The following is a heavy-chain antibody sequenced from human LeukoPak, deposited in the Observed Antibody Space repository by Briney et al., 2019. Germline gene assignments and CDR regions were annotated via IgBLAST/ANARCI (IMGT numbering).Heavy chain of an antibody. D-gene: IGHD6-13*01. CDR3: AKDSSSSWYEHFQH. V-gene: IGHV3-9*01. CDR1: GFTFDDYA. Sequence: GGSLRLSCAASGFTFDDYAMHWVRQAPGKGLEWVSGISWNSGSIGYADSVKGRFTISRDNAKNSLYLQMNSLRAEDTALYYCAKDSSSSWYEHFQHWGQGTLVTVSS. CDR2: ISWNSGSI. J-gene: IGHJ1*01.